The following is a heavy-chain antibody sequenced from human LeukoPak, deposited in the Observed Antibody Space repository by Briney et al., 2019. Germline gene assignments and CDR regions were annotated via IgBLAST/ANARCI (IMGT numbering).Heavy chain of an antibody. Sequence: PSETLSLTCTVSGGSISSYYWSWIRQPPGKGLEWIGYIYYSGSTNYNPSLKSRVTISVDTSKNQFSLKLSSVTAADTAVYHCARARNYYDSSGFYYEGDAFDIWGQGTMVTVSS. CDR3: ARARNYYDSSGFYYEGDAFDI. CDR1: GGSISSYY. CDR2: IYYSGST. J-gene: IGHJ3*02. V-gene: IGHV4-59*01. D-gene: IGHD3-22*01.